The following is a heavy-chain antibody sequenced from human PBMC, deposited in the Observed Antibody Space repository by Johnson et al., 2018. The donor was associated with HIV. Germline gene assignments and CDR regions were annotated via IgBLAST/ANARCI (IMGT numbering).Heavy chain of an antibody. V-gene: IGHV3-9*01. Sequence: VQLVESGGGLVQPGRSLRLSCAASGFTFDDYGMHWVRQAPGTGLEWVSTITCNSRGIGYAGSVKVRFTISRDNARRSLHLQMNSLRAEDTALYYCAKDIRSSSWYVAFDIWGQGTMVTVSS. CDR2: ITCNSRGI. CDR3: AKDIRSSSWYVAFDI. CDR1: GFTFDDYG. D-gene: IGHD6-13*01. J-gene: IGHJ3*02.